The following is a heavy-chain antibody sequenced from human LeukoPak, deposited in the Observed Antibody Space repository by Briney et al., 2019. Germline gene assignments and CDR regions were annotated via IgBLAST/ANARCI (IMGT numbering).Heavy chain of an antibody. D-gene: IGHD6-13*01. CDR2: IYSGGST. CDR3: ATDVRSSPLGF. J-gene: IGHJ4*01. Sequence: GGSLRLSCAVSGFTVTNDYMNWVRQAPGKGLEWVSVIYSGGSTYYADSVKGRFTISRDSSNNTLFLQMSNLRADDSGLYYCATDVRSSPLGFWGHGTLVTVSS. V-gene: IGHV3-66*01. CDR1: GFTVTNDY.